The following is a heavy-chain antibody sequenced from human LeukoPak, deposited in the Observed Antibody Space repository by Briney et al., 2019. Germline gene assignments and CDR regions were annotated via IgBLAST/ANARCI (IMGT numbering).Heavy chain of an antibody. CDR2: IKPNSGGT. V-gene: IGHV1-2*02. J-gene: IGHJ5*02. CDR3: ARAGIVVVPAARNWFDP. D-gene: IGHD2-2*01. CDR1: GYTFTGYY. Sequence: ASVKVSCKASGYTFTGYYMHWVRQAPGQGLEWMGWIKPNSGGTNYAQKFQGRVTMTRDTSISTAYMELSRLRSDDTAVYYCARAGIVVVPAARNWFDPWGQGTLVTVS.